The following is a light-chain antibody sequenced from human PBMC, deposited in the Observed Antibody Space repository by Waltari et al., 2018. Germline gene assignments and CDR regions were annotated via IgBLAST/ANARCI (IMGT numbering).Light chain of an antibody. Sequence: AIRITQSPSSLSASTGDRVTITCRASQGISSYLAWYQQKPGKAPKLLIYAASTLQSGVPSRFSGSGSGTDFTLTISCLQSDDFATYYCQQYYSYPRTFGQGTKVEIK. CDR3: QQYYSYPRT. V-gene: IGKV1-8*01. J-gene: IGKJ1*01. CDR2: AAS. CDR1: QGISSY.